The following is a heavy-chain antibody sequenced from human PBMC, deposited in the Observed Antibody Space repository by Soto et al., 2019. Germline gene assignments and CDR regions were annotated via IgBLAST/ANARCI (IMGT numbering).Heavy chain of an antibody. CDR1: GFTFSSYA. Sequence: PGGSLRLSCAASGFTFSSYAKGWVRQAPRPGREWVSATSGSGGSTYYADSVKGRFTISRDNSKNTLYLQMTSLSAEDTAVYYCANEQALDAFDIWGQGTMVTVSS. V-gene: IGHV3-23*01. CDR3: ANEQALDAFDI. J-gene: IGHJ3*02. CDR2: TSGSGGST.